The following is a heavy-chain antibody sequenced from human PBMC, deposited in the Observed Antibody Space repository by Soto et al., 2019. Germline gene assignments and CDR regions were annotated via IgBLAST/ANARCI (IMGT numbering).Heavy chain of an antibody. CDR2: VYNSGST. J-gene: IGHJ4*02. Sequence: SETLSLTCIVPGGSISSNYWTWIRQPPGKGLEWIGYVYNSGSTNYNPSLKSRVTISEDTSKSQFSLKVNSMTAADTAVYYCARYRREAVAGYTLDNWGQGILVTVSS. D-gene: IGHD6-13*01. V-gene: IGHV4-59*01. CDR3: ARYRREAVAGYTLDN. CDR1: GGSISSNY.